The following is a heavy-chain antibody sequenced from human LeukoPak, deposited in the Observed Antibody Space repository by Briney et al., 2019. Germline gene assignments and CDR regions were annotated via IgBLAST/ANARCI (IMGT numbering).Heavy chain of an antibody. CDR1: GGTFSSYA. D-gene: IGHD3-22*01. CDR3: ARDWYYDSSGYYHGPDY. Sequence: SVKVSCKASGGTFSSYAISWARQAPGQGLEWMGRIIPIFGIANYAQKFQGRVTITADKSTSTAYMELSSLRSEDTAVYYCARDWYYDSSGYYHGPDYWGQGTLVTVSS. V-gene: IGHV1-69*04. J-gene: IGHJ4*02. CDR2: IIPIFGIA.